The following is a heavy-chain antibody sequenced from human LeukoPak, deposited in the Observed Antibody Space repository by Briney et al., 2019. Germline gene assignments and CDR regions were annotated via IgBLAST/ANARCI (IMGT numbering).Heavy chain of an antibody. D-gene: IGHD5-12*01. V-gene: IGHV2-5*01. J-gene: IGHJ5*01. Sequence: SGPTLVKPTQTLTLTCTFSGFSLSTSGVGVGWIRQPPGKALEWLALVYWNDDKRYSPSLKSRLTIAKDTSTNQVVLSMTNMDPVDTATYYCAHIYSVNWYDYWSQGTLVTVSS. CDR3: AHIYSVNWYDY. CDR2: VYWNDDK. CDR1: GFSLSTSGVG.